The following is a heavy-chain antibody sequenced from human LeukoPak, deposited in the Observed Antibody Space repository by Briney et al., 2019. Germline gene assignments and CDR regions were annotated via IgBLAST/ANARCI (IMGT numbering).Heavy chain of an antibody. CDR3: ARGGVDSSGWDRGGDYYMDV. CDR1: GYSISSGHY. Sequence: SETLSLTCSVSGYSISSGHYWGWIRQPPGKGLEWIGSIDHSGSTNYNPSLKSRVTISVDTSKNQFSLKLSSVTAADTAVYYCARGGVDSSGWDRGGDYYMDVWGKGTTVTISS. D-gene: IGHD6-19*01. V-gene: IGHV4-38-2*02. CDR2: IDHSGST. J-gene: IGHJ6*03.